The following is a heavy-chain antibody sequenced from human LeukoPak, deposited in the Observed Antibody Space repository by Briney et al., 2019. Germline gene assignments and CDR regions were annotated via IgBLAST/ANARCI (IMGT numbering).Heavy chain of an antibody. CDR2: IIPIFGTA. CDR1: GGTFSSYA. D-gene: IGHD6-19*01. Sequence: AASVKVSCKASGGTFSSYAISWVRQAPGQGLEWMGGIIPIFGTANYAQKFQGRVTMTRDTSISTAYMELSRLRSDDTAVYYCARDTYSSAGWFDPWGQGTLVTVSS. J-gene: IGHJ5*02. V-gene: IGHV1-69*05. CDR3: ARDTYSSAGWFDP.